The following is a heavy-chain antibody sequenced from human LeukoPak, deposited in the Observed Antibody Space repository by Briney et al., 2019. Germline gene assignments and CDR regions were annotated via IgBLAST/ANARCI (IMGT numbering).Heavy chain of an antibody. CDR1: GFTFNDYY. Sequence: GGSLRLSCEASGFTFNDYYMSWIRQAPGEGLEWVSYISRIVSITHYGSSVKGRFTISRDTATNSPWLQTNSVRAEEPGVYVCARVAVGDCVDYWGQGTLVTVSS. CDR2: ISRIVSIT. V-gene: IGHV3-11*04. D-gene: IGHD2-21*02. J-gene: IGHJ4*02. CDR3: ARVAVGDCVDY.